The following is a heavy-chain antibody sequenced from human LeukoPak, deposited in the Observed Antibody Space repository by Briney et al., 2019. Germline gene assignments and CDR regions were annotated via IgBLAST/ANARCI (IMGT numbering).Heavy chain of an antibody. Sequence: ASVKVSCKTSGYSFILYGISWVRQAPGQGPEWMGWISTSTGDTKYTQKFQGRVTLTTDTSTSTDYLELSSLRSEDTAVYYCARDNSVRDEAWWFNPWGQGTLVTVSS. CDR3: ARDNSVRDEAWWFNP. V-gene: IGHV1-18*01. CDR1: GYSFILYG. D-gene: IGHD5-24*01. J-gene: IGHJ5*02. CDR2: ISTSTGDT.